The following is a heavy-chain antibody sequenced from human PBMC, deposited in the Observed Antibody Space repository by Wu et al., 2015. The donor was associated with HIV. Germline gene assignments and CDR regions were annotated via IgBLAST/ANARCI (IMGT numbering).Heavy chain of an antibody. CDR2: ISAYNGHT. CDR1: GFVFITYG. J-gene: IGHJ4*02. V-gene: IGHV1-18*04. CDR3: AREQDTRGNSGWQTFDY. D-gene: IGHD6-19*01. Sequence: QVQLVQSGDEVKKPGASVKVSCKTSGFVFITYGIGWVRQAPGQGLEWMGWISAYNGHTNYAQKFQDRITMTTDTSTRTAYMELRTLRFDDTAVYYCAREQDTRGNSGWQTFDYWGRGNPSQPSPQ.